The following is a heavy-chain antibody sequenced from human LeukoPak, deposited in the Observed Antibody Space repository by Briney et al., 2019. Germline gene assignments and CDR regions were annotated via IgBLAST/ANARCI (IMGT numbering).Heavy chain of an antibody. CDR3: ARARVPAAIWFDP. Sequence: GASVKVSCKASGCTFTGYYMHWVRQAPGQGLEWMGWINPNSGGTNYAQKFQGRVTMTRDTSISTAYMELSRLRSDDTAVYYCARARVPAAIWFDPWGQGTLVTVSS. CDR2: INPNSGGT. J-gene: IGHJ5*02. V-gene: IGHV1-2*02. D-gene: IGHD2-2*01. CDR1: GCTFTGYY.